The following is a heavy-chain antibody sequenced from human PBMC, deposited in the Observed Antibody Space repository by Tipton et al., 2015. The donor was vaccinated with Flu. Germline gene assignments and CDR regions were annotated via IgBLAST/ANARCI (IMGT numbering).Heavy chain of an antibody. CDR1: GGSISSGNYY. CDR3: ARGRGYYDGSGYSALYYFDY. CDR2: IYTSGST. D-gene: IGHD3-22*01. J-gene: IGHJ4*02. Sequence: TLSLTCTVSGGSISSGNYYWNWIRQPAGKGLEWIRRIYTSGSTNYNPSLKSRVTISVDTSKNQFSLKLSSVTAADTAVYYCARGRGYYDGSGYSALYYFDYWGQGTLVTVSS. V-gene: IGHV4-61*02.